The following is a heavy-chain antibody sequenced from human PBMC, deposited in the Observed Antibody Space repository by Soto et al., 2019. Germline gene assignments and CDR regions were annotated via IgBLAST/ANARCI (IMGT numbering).Heavy chain of an antibody. V-gene: IGHV1-18*01. CDR2: ISANSGST. D-gene: IGHD1-7*01. CDR1: GYTFTTYG. J-gene: IGHJ4*02. Sequence: ASVKVSCKPSGYTFTTYGISWVRQAPGQGLEWMGWISANSGSTNYAQKLQGRITMTRDTSTGTAYMELRNLMSDDTAVYFCARDVNYAFDYWGQGALVTVSS. CDR3: ARDVNYAFDY.